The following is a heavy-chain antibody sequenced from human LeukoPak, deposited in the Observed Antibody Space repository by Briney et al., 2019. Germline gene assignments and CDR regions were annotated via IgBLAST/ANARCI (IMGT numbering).Heavy chain of an antibody. J-gene: IGHJ4*02. CDR3: ARDRGGYSTDFDW. CDR2: IDGSGTRT. D-gene: IGHD5-12*01. V-gene: IGHV3-23*01. CDR1: GFTFSSSV. Sequence: GGSLRLSCAASGFTFSSSVMSWVRQAPGKGPEWVSTIDGSGTRTFYALTFNGRFIISRDNSMNTLYLQMDGLRAEDTAVYYCARDRGGYSTDFDWWGQGALVTVSS.